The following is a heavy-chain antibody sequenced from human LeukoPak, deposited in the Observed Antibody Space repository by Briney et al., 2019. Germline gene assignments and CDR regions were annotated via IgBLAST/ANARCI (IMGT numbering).Heavy chain of an antibody. CDR1: GGSISSYY. V-gene: IGHV4-59*01. CDR2: IYYSGST. Sequence: SETLSLTCTVYGGSISSYYWSWIRQPPGKGLEWIGYIYYSGSTNYNPSLKSRVTISVDTSKNQFSLKLSSVTAADTAVYYCARAAHQYDFWSGYSTWYFDYWGQGTLVTVSS. J-gene: IGHJ4*02. CDR3: ARAAHQYDFWSGYSTWYFDY. D-gene: IGHD3-3*01.